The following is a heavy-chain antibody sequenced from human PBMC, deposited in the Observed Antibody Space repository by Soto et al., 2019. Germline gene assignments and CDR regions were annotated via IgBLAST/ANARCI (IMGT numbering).Heavy chain of an antibody. D-gene: IGHD1-26*01. J-gene: IGHJ4*02. CDR1: GGSISSSSYY. Sequence: SETLSLTCTVSGGSISSSSYYWGWIRQPPGKGLEWIGSIYYSGSTYYNPSLKSRVTISVDTSKNQFSLKLSSVTAADTAVYYCARIQWVDVKRGYYFDYWGQGTLVTVSS. CDR2: IYYSGST. CDR3: ARIQWVDVKRGYYFDY. V-gene: IGHV4-39*01.